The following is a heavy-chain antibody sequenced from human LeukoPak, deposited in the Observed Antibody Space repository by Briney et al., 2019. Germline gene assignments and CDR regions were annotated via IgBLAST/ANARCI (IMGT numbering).Heavy chain of an antibody. V-gene: IGHV4-4*07. CDR3: ASDFTY. J-gene: IGHJ4*02. CDR1: GGSMSSDY. Sequence: SETLSLTCTASGGSMSSDYWSWIRQPAGKGLEWVGLIYTSGRTNYNPSLKSRLTMSVDTSKSQFSLKLNSVTAADTAVYYCASDFTYWGQGTLVTVSS. CDR2: IYTSGRT.